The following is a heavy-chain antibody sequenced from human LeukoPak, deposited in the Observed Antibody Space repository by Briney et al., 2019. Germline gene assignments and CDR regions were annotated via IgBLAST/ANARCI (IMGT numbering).Heavy chain of an antibody. CDR3: ARVGYSGWNLEY. CDR2: INQAGSVQ. CDR1: GFTFRSYW. Sequence: QPGGSLRLSCAASGFTFRSYWMSWVRQASEKGLEWVANINQAGSVQYYVDSVKGRFTISRDDAKNSLYVQMNSLREEDTAVYYCARVGYSGWNLEYWGQGTLVTVSS. J-gene: IGHJ4*02. V-gene: IGHV3-7*01. D-gene: IGHD5-12*01.